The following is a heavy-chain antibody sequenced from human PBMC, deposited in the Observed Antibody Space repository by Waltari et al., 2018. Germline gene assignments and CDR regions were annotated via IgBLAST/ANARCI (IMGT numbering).Heavy chain of an antibody. J-gene: IGHJ5*02. V-gene: IGHV3-74*01. CDR3: ATGVRSPSNGRGLDL. CDR2: IIGDGSGS. Sequence: EVQLVESGGGLVQPGGSLRLSCAASGFSVSTVWIPWVRHAPGKGLVWVSRIIGDGSGSDYAGSVKDRFSISRDNAKNMVYLQMNSLRVEDSAVYYCATGVRSPSNGRGLDLWGQGTLVTVSS. CDR1: GFSVSTVW. D-gene: IGHD3-3*01.